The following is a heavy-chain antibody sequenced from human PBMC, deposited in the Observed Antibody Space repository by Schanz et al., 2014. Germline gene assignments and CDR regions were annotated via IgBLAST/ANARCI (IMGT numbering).Heavy chain of an antibody. CDR1: GFSLDIFA. V-gene: IGHV3-30*03. CDR3: ARESSNDIVLVPGAVFDH. D-gene: IGHD2-2*01. Sequence: VHLLESGGGLVEPGGSLRLSCATSGFSLDIFAVSWVRQAPGKGLEWVGVISYDGSKKSYADSVKGRFTISRDNSKNTVYLQMNSLRPGDTAVYYCARESSNDIVLVPGAVFDHWGQGILVTVSS. CDR2: ISYDGSKK. J-gene: IGHJ4*02.